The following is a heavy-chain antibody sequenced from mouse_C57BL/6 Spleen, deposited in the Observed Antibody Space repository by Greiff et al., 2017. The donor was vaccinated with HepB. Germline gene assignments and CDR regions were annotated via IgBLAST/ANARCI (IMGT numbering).Heavy chain of an antibody. CDR3: ARQYYGSSYYYFDY. Sequence: EVQVVESGGGLVQPGGSLKLSCAASGFTFSDYYMYWVRQTPEKRLEWVAYISNGGGSTYYPDTVKGRFTISRDNAKNTLYLQMSRLKSEDTAMYYCARQYYGSSYYYFDYWGQGTTLTVSS. D-gene: IGHD1-1*01. J-gene: IGHJ2*01. CDR2: ISNGGGST. CDR1: GFTFSDYY. V-gene: IGHV5-12*01.